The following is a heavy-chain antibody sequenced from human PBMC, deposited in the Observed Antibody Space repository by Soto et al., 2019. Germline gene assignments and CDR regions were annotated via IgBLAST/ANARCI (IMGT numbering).Heavy chain of an antibody. Sequence: GGSLRLSCAASGFTFSSYDMHWVRQATGKGLEWVSAIGTAGDTYYPGSVKGRFTISRENAKNSLYLQMNSLRAGDTAVYYCARDSMVYGMDVWGQGTTVTVSS. CDR3: ARDSMVYGMDV. D-gene: IGHD2-8*01. CDR2: IGTAGDT. CDR1: GFTFSSYD. J-gene: IGHJ6*02. V-gene: IGHV3-13*04.